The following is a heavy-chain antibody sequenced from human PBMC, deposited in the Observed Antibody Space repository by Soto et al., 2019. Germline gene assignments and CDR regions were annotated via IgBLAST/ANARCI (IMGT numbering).Heavy chain of an antibody. D-gene: IGHD2-15*01. J-gene: IGHJ6*03. V-gene: IGHV3-66*01. Sequence: QPGGSLRLSCAASGFTVSSKYMSWVRQAPGKGLEWVSLIQGGGTTYYADSVKGRFTISRDSSKNMLHLQMDSLRAEDTAVYYCARDDILCSGGSCYAVPMEVWGKGTMVTVSS. CDR3: ARDDILCSGGSCYAVPMEV. CDR2: IQGGGTT. CDR1: GFTVSSKY.